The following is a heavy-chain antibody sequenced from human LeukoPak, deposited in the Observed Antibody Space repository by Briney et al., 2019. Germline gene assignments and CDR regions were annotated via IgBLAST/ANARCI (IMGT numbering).Heavy chain of an antibody. V-gene: IGHV4-59*01. CDR3: ARDLYVDYGLNFDY. D-gene: IGHD4-17*01. CDR1: GGSISSYY. Sequence: SETLSLTCTVSGGSISSYYWSWIRQPPGKGLEWIGYIYYSGSTNYNPSLKSRVTISVDTSKNQFSLKLSSVTAADTAVYYCARDLYVDYGLNFDYWGQGTLVTVSS. J-gene: IGHJ4*02. CDR2: IYYSGST.